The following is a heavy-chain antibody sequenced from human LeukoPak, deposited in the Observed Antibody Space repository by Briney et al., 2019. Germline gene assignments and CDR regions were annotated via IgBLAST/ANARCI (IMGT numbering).Heavy chain of an antibody. CDR2: ISGSGGST. CDR1: GFTFSSYG. D-gene: IGHD3-16*02. J-gene: IGHJ6*02. CDR3: AKAQRPYDYVWGSYRDYYYYGMDV. Sequence: PGGSLRLSCAASGFTFSSYGMHWVRQAPGKGLEWVSAISGSGGSTYYADSVKGRFTISRDNSKNTLYLQMNSLRAEDTAVYYCAKAQRPYDYVWGSYRDYYYYGMDVWGQGTTVTVSS. V-gene: IGHV3-23*01.